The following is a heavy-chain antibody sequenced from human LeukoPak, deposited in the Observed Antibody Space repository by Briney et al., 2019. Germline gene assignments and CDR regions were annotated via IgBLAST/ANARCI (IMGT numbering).Heavy chain of an antibody. CDR3: AHRAYESGYYTGGFVYYGMDV. D-gene: IGHD3-3*01. J-gene: IGHJ6*02. CDR1: GYTFTSYG. Sequence: ASVKVSCKASGYTFTSYGINWVRQATGQGLEWMGWMNPNSGNTGYAQKFQGRVTMTRNTSISTAYMELSSLRSEDTAVYYCAHRAYESGYYTGGFVYYGMDVWGQGTTVTVSS. V-gene: IGHV1-8*01. CDR2: MNPNSGNT.